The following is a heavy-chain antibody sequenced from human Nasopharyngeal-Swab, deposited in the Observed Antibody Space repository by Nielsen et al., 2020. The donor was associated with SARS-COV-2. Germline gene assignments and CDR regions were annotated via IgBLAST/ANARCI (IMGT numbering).Heavy chain of an antibody. V-gene: IGHV3-30*18. J-gene: IGHJ6*03. D-gene: IGHD6-13*01. CDR3: AKDRGSSGYYYMDV. CDR2: ISYDGSNK. Sequence: VRQAPGKGLEWVAVISYDGSNKYYADSVKGRFTISRDNSKNTLYLQMNSLRAEDTAVYYCAKDRGSSGYYYMDVWGKGTTVTVSS.